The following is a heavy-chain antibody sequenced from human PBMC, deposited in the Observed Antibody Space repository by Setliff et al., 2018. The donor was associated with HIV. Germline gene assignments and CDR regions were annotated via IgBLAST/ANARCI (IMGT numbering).Heavy chain of an antibody. CDR3: ASEKATIPNWFDP. D-gene: IGHD5-12*01. V-gene: IGHV4-34*01. J-gene: IGHJ5*02. CDR2: IDHSGST. Sequence: WIRQPPGKGLEWIGEIDHSGSTNYNPPLKSRVTISVDTSKNQFSLKLRSVTAVDTAVYYCASEKATIPNWFDPWGQGTLVTVSS.